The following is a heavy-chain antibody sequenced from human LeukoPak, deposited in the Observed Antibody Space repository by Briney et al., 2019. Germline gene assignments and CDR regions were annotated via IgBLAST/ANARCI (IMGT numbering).Heavy chain of an antibody. CDR1: GGSISSSSW. CDR3: ARDQVSYDPSYYYYYGMDV. V-gene: IGHV4-4*02. Sequence: SGTLSLTCAVSGGSISSSSWWSWVRQPPGKGLEWIGEIYHSGSTNYNPSLKSRVTISVDKSKNQFSLKLSSVTAADTAVYYCARDQVSYDPSYYYYYGMDVWXQXTTVTVSS. CDR2: IYHSGST. D-gene: IGHD5-12*01. J-gene: IGHJ6*02.